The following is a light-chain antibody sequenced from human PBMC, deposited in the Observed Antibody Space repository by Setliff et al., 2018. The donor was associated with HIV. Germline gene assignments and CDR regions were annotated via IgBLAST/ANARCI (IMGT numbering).Light chain of an antibody. Sequence: QSVLAQPPSVSGSPGQSVTISCTGTSSDVGSYNRVPWYQQPPGTAPKLMIYEVNNRPSGVPDRFSGSKSGNTASLTISGLQAEDEADYYCSSYTSISTDVFGTGTKVTVL. CDR3: SSYTSISTDV. J-gene: IGLJ1*01. V-gene: IGLV2-18*02. CDR1: SSDVGSYNR. CDR2: EVN.